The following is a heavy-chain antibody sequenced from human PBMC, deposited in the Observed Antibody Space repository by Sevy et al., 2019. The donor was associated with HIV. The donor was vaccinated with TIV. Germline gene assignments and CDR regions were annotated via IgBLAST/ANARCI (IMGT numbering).Heavy chain of an antibody. CDR2: IKQDGSEK. CDR3: ARDRVYYYGSGSYTYCFDY. J-gene: IGHJ4*02. CDR1: GFTFSSYW. Sequence: GGSLRLSCAASGFTFSSYWMSWVRQAPGKGLEWVANIKQDGSEKYYVDSVKGRFTISRDNAKNSLYLQMNSLRAEDTAVYYCARDRVYYYGSGSYTYCFDYLGQGTLVTVSS. D-gene: IGHD3-10*01. V-gene: IGHV3-7*01.